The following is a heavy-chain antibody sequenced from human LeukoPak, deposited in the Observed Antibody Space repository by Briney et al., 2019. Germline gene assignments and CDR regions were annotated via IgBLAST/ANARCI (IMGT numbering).Heavy chain of an antibody. D-gene: IGHD2-21*01. CDR3: ARVVASDAFDI. J-gene: IGHJ3*02. V-gene: IGHV4-59*02. Sequence: GSLRLSCAASGFTVSSNYMSWVRQAPGKGPEWIGYIYYSGSTNYNPSLKSRVTISVDTSKNQFSLKLSSVTAADTAVYYCARVVASDAFDIWGQGTMVTVSS. CDR1: GFTVSSNY. CDR2: IYYSGST.